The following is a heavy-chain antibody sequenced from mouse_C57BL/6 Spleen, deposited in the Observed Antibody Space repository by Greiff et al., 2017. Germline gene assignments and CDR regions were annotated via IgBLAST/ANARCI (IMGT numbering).Heavy chain of an antibody. Sequence: VLGVESGAELVRPGASVKLSCKASGYTFTDYYINWVKQRPGQGLEWIARIYPGSGYTYYNEKFKGKATLTAEKSSSTIYMQLSSLTSEDSAVYFCAMGTGSWFACWGQGTLVTV. CDR3: AMGTGSWFAC. CDR1: GYTFTDYY. D-gene: IGHD4-1*01. CDR2: IYPGSGYT. V-gene: IGHV1-76*01. J-gene: IGHJ3*01.